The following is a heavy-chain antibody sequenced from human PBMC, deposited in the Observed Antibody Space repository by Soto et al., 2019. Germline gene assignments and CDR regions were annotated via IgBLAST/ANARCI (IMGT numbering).Heavy chain of an antibody. CDR3: AKLYYYGSSGYYQYYFDY. CDR1: GFTFSSYA. CDR2: ISGSGGST. D-gene: IGHD3-22*01. Sequence: GGSLRLSCAASGFTFSSYAMSWVRQAPGKGLEWVSAISGSGGSTYYADSVKGRFTISRDNSKNTLYLQMNSLRAEDTAVYYCAKLYYYGSSGYYQYYFDYWGQGTLVTVSS. V-gene: IGHV3-23*01. J-gene: IGHJ4*02.